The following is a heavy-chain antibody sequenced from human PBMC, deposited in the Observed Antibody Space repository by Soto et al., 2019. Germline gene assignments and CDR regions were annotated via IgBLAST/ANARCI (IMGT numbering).Heavy chain of an antibody. Sequence: GGSLRLSCAASGFTISSYTMHWVRQAPGKGLEWVSSITSTSTYIYYTDSLKGRFTISRDNAQNSLYLQMNNLGPGDTAVYYCARDGARDRGDKGFDYWGQGTVVTVSS. CDR2: ITSTSTYI. CDR1: GFTISSYT. V-gene: IGHV3-21*01. CDR3: ARDGARDRGDKGFDY. D-gene: IGHD2-21*02. J-gene: IGHJ4*02.